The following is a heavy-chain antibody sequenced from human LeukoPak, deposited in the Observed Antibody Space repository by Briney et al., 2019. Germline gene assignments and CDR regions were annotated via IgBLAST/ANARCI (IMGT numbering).Heavy chain of an antibody. Sequence: SVKASCKASGGTFSSYAISWVRQPPGQGLEWMGGIIPIFGTANYAQMFQGRVTITADESTSTAYMELSSLRSEGTGVYYCARYDSSGLPFDYWGEGTLVTVSS. CDR3: ARYDSSGLPFDY. CDR2: IIPIFGTA. CDR1: GGTFSSYA. V-gene: IGHV1-69*01. D-gene: IGHD3-22*01. J-gene: IGHJ4*02.